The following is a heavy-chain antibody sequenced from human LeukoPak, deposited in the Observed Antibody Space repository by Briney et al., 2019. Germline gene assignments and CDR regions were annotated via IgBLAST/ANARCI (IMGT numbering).Heavy chain of an antibody. CDR1: EFTFSSYA. V-gene: IGHV3-23*01. J-gene: IGHJ4*02. CDR2: ISGSGGST. CDR3: ARGSSWYDPFDS. Sequence: PGGSLRLSCAASEFTFSSYAMSWVRQAPGKGLEWVSAISGSGGSTYYADSVKGRFTISRDNFKNTLYLQMNSLRAEDTAVYYCARGSSWYDPFDSWGQGTLVTVSS. D-gene: IGHD6-13*01.